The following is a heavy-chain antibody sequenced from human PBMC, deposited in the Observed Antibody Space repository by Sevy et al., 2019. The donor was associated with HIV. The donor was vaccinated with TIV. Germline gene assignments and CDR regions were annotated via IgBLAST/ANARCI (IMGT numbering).Heavy chain of an antibody. D-gene: IGHD6-13*01. CDR1: GFTLNSYW. CDR3: VRAIAADGSF. J-gene: IGHJ4*02. Sequence: GGSLRLSCVASGFTLNSYWMSWVRQAPGKGLEWVANIKQDGSVGYYVDSVKGRFTISRDNARNLVYLQMNSLRVEDTALYYCVRAIAADGSFWGQGTLVTVSS. V-gene: IGHV3-7*01. CDR2: IKQDGSVG.